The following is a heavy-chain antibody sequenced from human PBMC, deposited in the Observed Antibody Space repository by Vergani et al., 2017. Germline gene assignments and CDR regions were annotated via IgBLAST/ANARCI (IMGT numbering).Heavy chain of an antibody. J-gene: IGHJ4*02. CDR3: ARETRDTPSSLDY. CDR2: TWDEGNNN. D-gene: IGHD5-24*01. Sequence: QVQLVESGGGVVQPGRSLRLSCTPSSFKLGDYGMHWVRQAPGRGLEWVSMTWDEGNNNYYADSVEGRFTISKDISKNTLYLQMNSLRGDDTSVYYCARETRDTPSSLDYWGQGTLVTVSS. V-gene: IGHV3-33*01. CDR1: SFKLGDYG.